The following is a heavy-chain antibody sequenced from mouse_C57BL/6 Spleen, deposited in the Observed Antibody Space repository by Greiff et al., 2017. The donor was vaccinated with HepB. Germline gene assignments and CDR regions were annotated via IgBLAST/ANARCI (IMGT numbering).Heavy chain of an antibody. J-gene: IGHJ4*01. CDR2: IYPSDSET. V-gene: IGHV1-61*01. D-gene: IGHD5-1-1*01. CDR3: ARGDTRDYYAMDY. Sequence: QVQLQQSGAELVRPGSSVKLSCKASGYTFTSYWMDWVKQRPGQGLEWIGNIYPSDSETHYNQKFKDKATLTVDKSSSTAYMQLSSLTSEDSAVYYCARGDTRDYYAMDYWGQGTSVTVSS. CDR1: GYTFTSYW.